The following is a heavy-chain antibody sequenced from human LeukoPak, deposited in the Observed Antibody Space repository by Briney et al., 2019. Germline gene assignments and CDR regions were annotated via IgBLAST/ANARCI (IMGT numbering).Heavy chain of an antibody. J-gene: IGHJ6*02. Sequence: SETLSLTCTASGGSISSYYWSWIRQPPGKGLEWIGYIYYSGSTNYNPSLKSRVTISVDTSKNQFSLKLSSVTAADTAVYYCASYSGRLYYYYGMDVWGQGTTVTVSS. CDR2: IYYSGST. D-gene: IGHD3-10*01. CDR1: GGSISSYY. CDR3: ASYSGRLYYYYGMDV. V-gene: IGHV4-59*08.